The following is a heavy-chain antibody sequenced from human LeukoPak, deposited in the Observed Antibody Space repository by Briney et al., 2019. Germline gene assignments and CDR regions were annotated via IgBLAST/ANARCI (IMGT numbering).Heavy chain of an antibody. CDR3: AKVYSYGSDDAFDI. Sequence: GGSLRLSCAASGFTFSNYGMHWVRHAPGKVLDWVAFIRYDGSNKFYADSVKDRFTISTDNSKNTLYLQMNSLRPEDTAVYYCAKVYSYGSDDAFDIWGQGTMVTVSS. CDR2: IRYDGSNK. CDR1: GFTFSNYG. V-gene: IGHV3-30*02. J-gene: IGHJ3*02. D-gene: IGHD5-18*01.